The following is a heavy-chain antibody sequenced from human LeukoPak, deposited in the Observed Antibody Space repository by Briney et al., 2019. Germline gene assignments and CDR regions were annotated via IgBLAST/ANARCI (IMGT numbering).Heavy chain of an antibody. V-gene: IGHV3-11*01. CDR2: ISTSGSVK. Sequence: GGSLRLSCAASGFIFSGYYMSWIRQAPGKGLEWVSYISTSGSVKYYADTMKGRFTISRDNAKNSLYLEMNSLRPDDTAVYYCAKDVKGSYGMDVWGQGTTVTVSS. CDR1: GFIFSGYY. CDR3: AKDVKGSYGMDV. J-gene: IGHJ6*02.